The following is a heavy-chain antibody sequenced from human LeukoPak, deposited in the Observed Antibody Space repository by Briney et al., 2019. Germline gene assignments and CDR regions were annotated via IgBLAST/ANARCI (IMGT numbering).Heavy chain of an antibody. CDR1: GGSFSDYY. D-gene: IGHD2-2*01. Sequence: PSETLSLTCAVYGGSFSDYYWTWIRQPPGKGLEWIGEINHSGSTNYNLSLKGRVTISVDTSKNQFSLKLTSVTAADTAVYYCARGDVVVIPAARYYYYYIDVWGKGTTVTVSS. J-gene: IGHJ6*03. CDR2: INHSGST. V-gene: IGHV4-34*01. CDR3: ARGDVVVIPAARYYYYYIDV.